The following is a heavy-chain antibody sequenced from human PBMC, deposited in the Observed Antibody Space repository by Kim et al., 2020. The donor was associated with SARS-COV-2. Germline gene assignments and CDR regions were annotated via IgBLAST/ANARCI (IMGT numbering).Heavy chain of an antibody. CDR1: GYTFTNHA. V-gene: IGHV7-4-1*02. J-gene: IGHJ4*02. CDR2: INTDTGSP. D-gene: IGHD3-16*02. CDR3: ARVVWGGYRYIDS. Sequence: ASVKVSCKASGYTFTNHAINWVRQAPGRGLEWMGWINTDTGSPTYAPGFTGRFVFSLDTSVSTAYLQIRSLEAEDTALYYCARVVWGGYRYIDSWGQGTLVTVSS.